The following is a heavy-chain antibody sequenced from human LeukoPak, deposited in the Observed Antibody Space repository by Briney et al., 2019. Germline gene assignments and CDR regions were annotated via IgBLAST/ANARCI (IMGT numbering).Heavy chain of an antibody. CDR3: PSQPAVLDLDC. CDR1: GFALSSYW. Sequence: GGSLRLSCAASGFALSSYWMTWVRQAPGKGLEWVANIKPDGSGKNYVDSARGRFTISRDNAKNSLYLQMKGLRVEDTAVYYCPSQPAVLDLDCWGQGTLVTVSS. J-gene: IGHJ4*02. D-gene: IGHD6-19*01. CDR2: IKPDGSGK. V-gene: IGHV3-7*01.